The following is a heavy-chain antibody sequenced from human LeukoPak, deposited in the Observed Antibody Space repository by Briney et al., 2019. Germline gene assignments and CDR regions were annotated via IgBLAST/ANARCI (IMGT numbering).Heavy chain of an antibody. D-gene: IGHD2-2*01. V-gene: IGHV3-30-3*02. CDR2: ISYDGSNK. CDR3: AKSSDCSSTSCSPGGI. Sequence: GGSLRLSCAASGFTFSSYAMHWVRQAPGKGLEWVAVISYDGSNKYYADSVKGRFTISRDNSKNTLYLQMSSLRAEDTAVYYCAKSSDCSSTSCSPGGIWGQGTMVTVSS. CDR1: GFTFSSYA. J-gene: IGHJ3*02.